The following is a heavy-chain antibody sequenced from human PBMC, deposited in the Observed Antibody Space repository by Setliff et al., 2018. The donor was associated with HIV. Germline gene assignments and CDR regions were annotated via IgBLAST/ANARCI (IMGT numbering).Heavy chain of an antibody. J-gene: IGHJ4*02. D-gene: IGHD6-13*01. CDR2: ISAYNGNT. Sequence: ASVKVSCKASGYTFTSYGISWVRQAPGQGLEWMGWISAYNGNTNYAQKLQGRVTMTTDTSTSTAYMELRSLRSDDTAVYYCARDLSPIAAAGTSDYWGQGTLVTVSS. CDR1: GYTFTSYG. V-gene: IGHV1-18*01. CDR3: ARDLSPIAAAGTSDY.